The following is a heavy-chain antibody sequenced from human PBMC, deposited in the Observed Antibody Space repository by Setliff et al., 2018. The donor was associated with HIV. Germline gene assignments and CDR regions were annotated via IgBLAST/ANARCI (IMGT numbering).Heavy chain of an antibody. Sequence: VSVKVSCKASGYTFTKFDINWVRQATGQGLEWMGWMNPNSGNTGFAQKFQGRVTMTRNTSISTAYMELRSLRSEDTAAYFCARTWGAGVTGYWFEPWGQGTRVTVSS. CDR1: GYTFTKFD. J-gene: IGHJ5*02. D-gene: IGHD3-9*01. V-gene: IGHV1-8*01. CDR2: MNPNSGNT. CDR3: ARTWGAGVTGYWFEP.